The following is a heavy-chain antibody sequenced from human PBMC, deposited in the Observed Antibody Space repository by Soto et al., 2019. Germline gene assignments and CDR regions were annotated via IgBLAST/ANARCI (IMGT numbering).Heavy chain of an antibody. V-gene: IGHV3-64D*06. J-gene: IGHJ4*02. CDR1: GFSFSSFA. Sequence: PGGSLRLSCSASGFSFSSFAMHWVRQAPGKGLEYVSAIINNGGGTYYADSVNGRFTISRDNSKNTLYLQMSSLRAEDTAVYYCARDRPGEQHYFDFWGQGILVTVSS. D-gene: IGHD6-6*01. CDR2: IINNGGGT. CDR3: ARDRPGEQHYFDF.